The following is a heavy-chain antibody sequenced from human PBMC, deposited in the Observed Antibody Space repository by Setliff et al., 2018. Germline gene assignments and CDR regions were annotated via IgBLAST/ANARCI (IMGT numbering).Heavy chain of an antibody. CDR3: ASHKVIKKEFIRLTWFDP. CDR2: IYYSGST. CDR1: GGSISSSSYY. V-gene: IGHV4-39*01. Sequence: SETLSLTCTVSGGSISSSSYYWGWIRQPPGKGLEWIGSIYYSGSTYYNPSLKSRVTISVDTSKNQFSLKLSSVTAADTAVYYCASHKVIKKEFIRLTWFDPWGQGTPVTVS. D-gene: IGHD3-10*01. J-gene: IGHJ5*02.